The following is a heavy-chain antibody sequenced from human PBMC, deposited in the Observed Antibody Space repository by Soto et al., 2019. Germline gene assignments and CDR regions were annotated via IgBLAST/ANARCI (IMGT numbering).Heavy chain of an antibody. CDR3: ARSFDSSSTYGMDV. D-gene: IGHD6-13*01. Sequence: GESLKISCNGSGYTFTTYCINLVRQMPGKGLEWMWRIDPSDSYTKYSPSFQGHVIMSADKSISTAYLHWSSLKASDTAIYYCARSFDSSSTYGMDVWGQGTTVTVSS. CDR1: GYTFTTYC. V-gene: IGHV5-10-1*01. J-gene: IGHJ6*02. CDR2: IDPSDSYT.